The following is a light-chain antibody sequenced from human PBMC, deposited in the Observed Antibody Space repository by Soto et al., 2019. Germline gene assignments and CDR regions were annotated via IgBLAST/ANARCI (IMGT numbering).Light chain of an antibody. CDR3: QKYNIASLT. CDR2: DAS. V-gene: IGKV3-11*01. Sequence: LTQSATALSSSPADRVTLSGRASQSVSSYLSWYQQQPAQAPTLLIYDASTRATGVPSRFSGSGSGTEFTLTISSLQPDDVAAYYCQKYNIASLTFGQGTKVDI. CDR1: QSVSSY. J-gene: IGKJ1*01.